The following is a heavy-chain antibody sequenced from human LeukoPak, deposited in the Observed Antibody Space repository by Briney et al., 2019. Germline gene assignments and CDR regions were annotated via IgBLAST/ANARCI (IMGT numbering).Heavy chain of an antibody. D-gene: IGHD5-12*01. V-gene: IGHV4-39*01. CDR2: IYYSGST. Sequence: PSETLSLTCTVSGGSISSSSYYWGWIRQPPGKGLEWIGSIYYSGSTYYNPSLKSRVTISVDTSKNQFSLKLSSVTAADTAVYYCARGPWLRSNFDYWGQGTLVTVSS. J-gene: IGHJ4*02. CDR1: GGSISSSSYY. CDR3: ARGPWLRSNFDY.